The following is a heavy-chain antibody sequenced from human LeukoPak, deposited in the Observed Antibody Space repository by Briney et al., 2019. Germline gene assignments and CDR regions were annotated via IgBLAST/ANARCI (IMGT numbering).Heavy chain of an antibody. D-gene: IGHD5-24*01. CDR3: ARGDVYINWFDP. CDR1: RGSISGYY. CDR2: IYYSGST. J-gene: IGHJ5*02. Sequence: PSETLSLTCSVSRGSISGYYWSWIRQPPGKGLEWIGYIYYSGSTNYNPSLESRVTISVDTSKNQFSLKLSSVTAADTAVYYCARGDVYINWFDPWGQGTLVTVSS. V-gene: IGHV4-59*01.